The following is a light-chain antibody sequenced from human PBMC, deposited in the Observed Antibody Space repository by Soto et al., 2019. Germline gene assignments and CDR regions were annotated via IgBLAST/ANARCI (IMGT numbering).Light chain of an antibody. V-gene: IGKV1-5*01. J-gene: IGKJ1*01. CDR3: QQYRGT. Sequence: DIQMTQSPSTLSASVGDRVTITCRASQSISSWLAWYQQKPGKAPKLLIYDASSLESGVPSRFSGSGSGTEFTLTISSLQLDDFATYYCQQYRGTFGQGTKVEIK. CDR2: DAS. CDR1: QSISSW.